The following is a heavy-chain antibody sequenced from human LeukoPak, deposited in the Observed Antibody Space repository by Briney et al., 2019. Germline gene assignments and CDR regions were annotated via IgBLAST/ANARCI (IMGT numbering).Heavy chain of an antibody. CDR1: GFDFSSYW. V-gene: IGHV3-7*01. CDR2: INQDGSDN. Sequence: GGSLRLSCAASGFDFSSYWMTWVRQAPEKGLEWVASINQDGSDNRYVDSVKGRFTISRDNAKNSLYLQMDTLRAEDTALYYCARGRGSFESWGQRSLVTVSS. D-gene: IGHD3-10*01. CDR3: ARGRGSFES. J-gene: IGHJ4*02.